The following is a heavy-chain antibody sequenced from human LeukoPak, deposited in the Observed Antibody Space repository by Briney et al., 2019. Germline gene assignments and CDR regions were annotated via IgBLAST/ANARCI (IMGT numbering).Heavy chain of an antibody. Sequence: SETLSLTCTVSGGSISSYYWSWIRQPPGKGLGWIGYIYYSGSTNYNPSLKSRVTISVDTSKNQFSLKLSSVTAADTAVYYCARDPGGLVIYYGMDVWGQGTTVTVSS. CDR3: ARDPGGLVIYYGMDV. V-gene: IGHV4-59*01. J-gene: IGHJ6*02. CDR2: IYYSGST. D-gene: IGHD6-19*01. CDR1: GGSISSYY.